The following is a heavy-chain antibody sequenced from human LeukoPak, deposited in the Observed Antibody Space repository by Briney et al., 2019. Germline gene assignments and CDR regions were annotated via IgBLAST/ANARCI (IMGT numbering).Heavy chain of an antibody. Sequence: GGSLRLSCAASGFTFSSYAMSWVRQAPGKGLQWVSSITSRGESTWYVDSVKGRFTITRDNSENTLYLQMHSPRAEATAVDYCARDRPNYYGSDGHYYRRDGDYWGRGTLVSASS. CDR3: ARDRPNYYGSDGHYYRRDGDY. CDR2: ITSRGEST. V-gene: IGHV3-23*01. CDR1: GFTFSSYA. D-gene: IGHD3-22*01. J-gene: IGHJ4*02.